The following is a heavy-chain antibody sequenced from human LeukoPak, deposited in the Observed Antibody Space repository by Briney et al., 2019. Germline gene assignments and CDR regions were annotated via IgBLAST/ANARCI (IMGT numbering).Heavy chain of an antibody. CDR2: INHSGST. CDR1: GGSFSGYY. D-gene: IGHD4-17*01. J-gene: IGHJ4*02. CDR3: ARVRATVTTTHDY. Sequence: SETLSLTCAVYGGSFSGYYWSWIRQPPGKGLEWIGEINHSGSTNYNPSLKSRVTISVDTSKNQFSLKLSSVTAVDTAVYYCARVRATVTTTHDYWGQGTLVTVSS. V-gene: IGHV4-34*01.